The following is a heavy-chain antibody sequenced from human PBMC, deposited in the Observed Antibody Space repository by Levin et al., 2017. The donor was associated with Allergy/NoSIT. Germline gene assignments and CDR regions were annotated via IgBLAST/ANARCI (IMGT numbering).Heavy chain of an antibody. D-gene: IGHD3-3*01. V-gene: IGHV4-34*01. J-gene: IGHJ6*03. CDR2: INHSGST. CDR3: ARAREDPPIWSGYYYYYMDV. Sequence: NPSETLSLTCAVYGGSFSGYYWSWIRQPPGKGLEWIGEINHSGSTNYNPSLKSRVTISVDTSKNQFSLKLCSVTAADTAVYYCARAREDPPIWSGYYYYYMDVWGKGTTVTVSS. CDR1: GGSFSGYY.